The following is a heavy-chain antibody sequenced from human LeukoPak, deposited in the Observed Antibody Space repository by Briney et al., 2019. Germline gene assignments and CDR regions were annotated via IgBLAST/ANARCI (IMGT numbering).Heavy chain of an antibody. D-gene: IGHD3-10*01. J-gene: IGHJ4*02. Sequence: VASVRVSCKASGYTFTDYYIHWVRQARGQGPEWMGWVNPKSGGTDYAQKFQGWVTMTRDTSISTAYVELTRLISDDTAVYYCAREVGGSGTYHFDYWGQGALVTVSS. CDR3: AREVGGSGTYHFDY. CDR1: GYTFTDYY. V-gene: IGHV1-2*04. CDR2: VNPKSGGT.